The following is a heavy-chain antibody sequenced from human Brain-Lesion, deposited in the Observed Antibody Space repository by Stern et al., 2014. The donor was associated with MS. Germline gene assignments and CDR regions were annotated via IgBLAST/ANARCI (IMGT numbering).Heavy chain of an antibody. Sequence: EDQLVESGGGLVQPGGSLRLSCAASGFTFSNYWMHWVRQAPGKGLVWVSRVNNDGRRTSHADSVNGRFTMSRHNGNAPLYPEIDSLRVEDTAIYYCARGERWFDSWGQGTLVTVSS. D-gene: IGHD3-10*01. J-gene: IGHJ5*01. CDR1: GFTFSNYW. V-gene: IGHV3-74*02. CDR2: VNNDGRRT. CDR3: ARGERWFDS.